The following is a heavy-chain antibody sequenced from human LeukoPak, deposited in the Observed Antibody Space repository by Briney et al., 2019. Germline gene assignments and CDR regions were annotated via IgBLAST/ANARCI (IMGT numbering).Heavy chain of an antibody. CDR3: ARSDGYGLVGI. CDR2: ISQSGNT. J-gene: IGHJ3*02. CDR1: GYSISSGYD. V-gene: IGHV4-38-2*02. Sequence: PSETLSLTCTVSGYSISSGYDWGWMRQAPGKGLEWLGSISQSGNTYNNPSLKSRVTLSVDTSKNQVSLKLTSVSAADTAVYYCARSDGYGLVGIWGQGTMVTVSS. D-gene: IGHD3-10*01.